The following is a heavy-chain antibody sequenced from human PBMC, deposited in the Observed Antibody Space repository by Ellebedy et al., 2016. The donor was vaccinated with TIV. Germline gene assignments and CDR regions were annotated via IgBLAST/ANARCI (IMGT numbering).Heavy chain of an antibody. CDR1: GFILSNSA. J-gene: IGHJ4*02. Sequence: GGSLRLSCAASGFILSNSAMFWVRQAPGKGLAWVAVISYDGSNKDYADSVKGRFTVSRDGSKNTLYLEMSSLRLDDTAVYYCARAGEKWELNYWGQGALVTVSS. D-gene: IGHD1-26*01. CDR3: ARAGEKWELNY. CDR2: ISYDGSNK. V-gene: IGHV3-30*04.